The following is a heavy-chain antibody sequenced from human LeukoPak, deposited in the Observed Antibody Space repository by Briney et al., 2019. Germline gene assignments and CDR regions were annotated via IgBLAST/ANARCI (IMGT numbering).Heavy chain of an antibody. J-gene: IGHJ4*02. CDR1: GFTFSSYS. V-gene: IGHV3-21*01. CDR3: ARGLGSGSTK. Sequence: GGSLRLSCAASGFTFSSYSMNWVRQAPGKGLEWVSSISSSSSYIYYADSVKGRFTISRDNAKNSLYLQVNSLRAEDTAVYYCARGLGSGSTKWGQGTLVTVSS. D-gene: IGHD2-2*01. CDR2: ISSSSSYI.